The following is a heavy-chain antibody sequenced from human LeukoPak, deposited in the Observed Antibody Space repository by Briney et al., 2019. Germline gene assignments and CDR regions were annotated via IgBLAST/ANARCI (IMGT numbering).Heavy chain of an antibody. Sequence: SETLSLTCTVSDGSISSNSYSWGWIRQPPGKGLEWIGTIYYSGSTYYNPSLKSRVTISVDTSKNQFSLKLSSVTAADTAVYYCARHNRGDCSSSSCSSDSWGQGTLVTVSS. J-gene: IGHJ4*02. D-gene: IGHD2-2*01. CDR3: ARHNRGDCSSSSCSSDS. V-gene: IGHV4-39*01. CDR1: DGSISSNSYS. CDR2: IYYSGST.